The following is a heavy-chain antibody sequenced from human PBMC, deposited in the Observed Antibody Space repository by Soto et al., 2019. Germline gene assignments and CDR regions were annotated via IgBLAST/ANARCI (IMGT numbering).Heavy chain of an antibody. CDR2: IFSNDEK. Sequence: QVTLKESGPVLVKPTETLTLTCTVSGFSLSNARMGVTWIRQPPGKALEWLAHIFSNDEKSYSTSLKSRLTISKDTSKSQVVLTMTNMDPVDTATXXXXXXXXXXXXXXLDYWGQGTLVTVSS. J-gene: IGHJ4*02. CDR1: GFSLSNARMG. V-gene: IGHV2-26*01. CDR3: XXXXXXXXXXXLDY.